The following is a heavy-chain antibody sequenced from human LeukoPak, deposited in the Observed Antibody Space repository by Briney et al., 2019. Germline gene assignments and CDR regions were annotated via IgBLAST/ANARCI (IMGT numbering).Heavy chain of an antibody. J-gene: IGHJ4*02. Sequence: SGTLSLTCAVSGGSISSRNWWSWVRQPPGKGLEWIGEIYHSGSTNYNPSLQSRVSISVDKSKNQFSLKLSSVTAADTAVYYCARDMPQGYYYDSTGYFDYWGQGTLVTVSS. CDR2: IYHSGST. D-gene: IGHD3-22*01. CDR1: GGSISSRNW. CDR3: ARDMPQGYYYDSTGYFDY. V-gene: IGHV4-4*02.